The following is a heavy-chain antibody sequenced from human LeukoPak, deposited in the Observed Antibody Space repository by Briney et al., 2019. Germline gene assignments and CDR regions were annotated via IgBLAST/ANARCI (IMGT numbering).Heavy chain of an antibody. Sequence: PGGSLRLSCAASGFTFSSYAMSWVRQAPGKGLEWVALIWHDGSNRYYAEAVKGRFTISRDNSKNMLYLQMSSLRAEDTAVYYCARDRGYSYGHPFDFWGQGTLVTVSS. J-gene: IGHJ4*02. CDR3: ARDRGYSYGHPFDF. D-gene: IGHD5-18*01. V-gene: IGHV3-33*08. CDR2: IWHDGSNR. CDR1: GFTFSSYA.